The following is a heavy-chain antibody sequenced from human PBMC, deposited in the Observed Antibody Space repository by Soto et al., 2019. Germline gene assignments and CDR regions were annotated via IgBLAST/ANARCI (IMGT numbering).Heavy chain of an antibody. Sequence: PSETLSLTCAVYGGAFSGYYWSWIRQPPGKGLEWIGEINHSGSTNYNPSLKSRVTISVDTSKNQFSLKLSSVTAADTAVYYCARVRHGGWLAYYDYYGMDVWGQGTTVTV. CDR1: GGAFSGYY. D-gene: IGHD6-19*01. J-gene: IGHJ6*02. CDR3: ARVRHGGWLAYYDYYGMDV. CDR2: INHSGST. V-gene: IGHV4-34*01.